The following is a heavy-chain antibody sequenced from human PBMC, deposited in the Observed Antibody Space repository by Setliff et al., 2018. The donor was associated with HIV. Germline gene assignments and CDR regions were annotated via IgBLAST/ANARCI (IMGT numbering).Heavy chain of an antibody. D-gene: IGHD3-16*01. V-gene: IGHV6-1*01. CDR3: AGGTWFGGLDS. CDR2: TYYRSEWKN. J-gene: IGHJ4*02. CDR1: GDSVSSTSGA. Sequence: SQTLSLPCVISGDSVSSTSGAWTWIRQSPSGGLEWLGRTYYRSEWKNDYAVSLKSRITVNADTSKNQFSLHLKSVTPEDSAVYYCAGGTWFGGLDSWSQGSLVTVSS.